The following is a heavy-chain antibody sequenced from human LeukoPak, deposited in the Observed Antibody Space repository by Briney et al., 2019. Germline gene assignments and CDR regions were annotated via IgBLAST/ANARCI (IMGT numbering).Heavy chain of an antibody. D-gene: IGHD3-22*01. Sequence: GASVKVSCKASGYTFSTYGISWVRQAPGQGFEWMGWVSGYNGNTNYAQSVQGRVTMTTDTSTNTAYMELRSLRSDDTAVYYCAKDIHPGLDSGASCCFDYWGQGTPVTVSS. J-gene: IGHJ4*02. CDR2: VSGYNGNT. V-gene: IGHV1-18*01. CDR1: GYTFSTYG. CDR3: AKDIHPGLDSGASCCFDY.